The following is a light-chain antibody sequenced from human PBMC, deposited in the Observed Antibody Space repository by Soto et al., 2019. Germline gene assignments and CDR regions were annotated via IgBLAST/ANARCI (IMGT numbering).Light chain of an antibody. CDR2: GXX. CDR1: SSNIGAGYD. CDR3: QSYDSSLSGSV. J-gene: IGLJ2*01. V-gene: IGLV1-40*01. Sequence: QSVLTQPPSVSGAPGQRVTISCTGSSSNIGAGYDVHWYQQLPGTAPKLLIYGXXXXXXXXXXXXSGSKSGTSASLAITGXXXXXXXXXXCQSYDSSLSGSVFGGGTQLTVL.